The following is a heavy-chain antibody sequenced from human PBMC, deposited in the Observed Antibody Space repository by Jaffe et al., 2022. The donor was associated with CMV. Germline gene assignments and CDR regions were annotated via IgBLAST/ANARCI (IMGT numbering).Heavy chain of an antibody. D-gene: IGHD3-16*01. Sequence: EVQLLESGGGLVQPGGSLRLSCAASGFTFSSYAMSWVRQAPGKGLEWVSAISGSGGSTYYADSVKGRFTISRDNSKNTLYLQMNSLRAEDTAVYYCAKDRRWGPHTIVNAFDIWGQGTMVTVSS. J-gene: IGHJ3*02. V-gene: IGHV3-23*01. CDR2: ISGSGGST. CDR3: AKDRRWGPHTIVNAFDI. CDR1: GFTFSSYA.